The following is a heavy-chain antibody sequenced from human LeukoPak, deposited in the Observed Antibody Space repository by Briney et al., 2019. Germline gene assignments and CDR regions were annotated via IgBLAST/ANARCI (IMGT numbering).Heavy chain of an antibody. D-gene: IGHD5-12*01. CDR1: GFTFSSYW. CDR3: ARDPSYSGYDSSPLKGSYNWFDP. J-gene: IGHJ5*02. Sequence: GGSLRLSCAASGFTFSSYWMHWVRQAPGKGPVWVSRINSDGSSTSYADSVKGRFTISRDNAKNTLYLQMNSLRAEDTAVYYCARDPSYSGYDSSPLKGSYNWFDPWGQGTLVTVSS. V-gene: IGHV3-74*01. CDR2: INSDGSST.